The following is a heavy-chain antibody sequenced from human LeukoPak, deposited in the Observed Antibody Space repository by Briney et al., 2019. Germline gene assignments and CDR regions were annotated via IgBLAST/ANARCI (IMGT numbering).Heavy chain of an antibody. D-gene: IGHD1-26*01. CDR1: GYTFTSYG. CDR2: ISAYNDNT. Sequence: ASVKVSYKASGYTFTSYGISWVRQAPGQGLEWMGWISAYNDNTNYAQKLQGRVTMTTDTTTSTAYMELRSLRSDDTAVYYCARAWVVGVPGCDYWGQGTLVTVSS. CDR3: ARAWVVGVPGCDY. V-gene: IGHV1-18*01. J-gene: IGHJ4*02.